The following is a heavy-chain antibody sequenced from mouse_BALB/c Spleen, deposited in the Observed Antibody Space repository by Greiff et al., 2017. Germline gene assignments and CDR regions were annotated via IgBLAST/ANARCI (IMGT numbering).Heavy chain of an antibody. CDR2: IRLKSNNYAT. Sequence: EVKLEESGGGLVQPGGSMKLSCVASGFTFSNYWMNWVRQSPEKGLEWVAEIRLKSNNYATHYAESVKGRFTISRDDSKSSVYLQMNNLRAEDTGIYYCTREGTSRGDYWGQGTTLTVSS. CDR1: GFTFSNYW. J-gene: IGHJ2*01. D-gene: IGHD2-14*01. V-gene: IGHV6-6*02. CDR3: TREGTSRGDY.